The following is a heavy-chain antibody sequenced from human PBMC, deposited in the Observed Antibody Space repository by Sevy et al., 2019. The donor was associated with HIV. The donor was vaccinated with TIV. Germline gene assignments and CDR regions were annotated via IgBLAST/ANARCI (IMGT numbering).Heavy chain of an antibody. J-gene: IGHJ6*02. Sequence: SETLSLTCTVSGGSVTSSSYYWTWIRQPPGKGLECIGYISYTGTTNYNHSLKSRVTISVDTSKKQFSLKLSSVTAADTAMYYCARMGGLTDYGMDVWGPGTTVTVSS. V-gene: IGHV4-61*01. CDR1: GGSVTSSSYY. D-gene: IGHD1-26*01. CDR3: ARMGGLTDYGMDV. CDR2: ISYTGTT.